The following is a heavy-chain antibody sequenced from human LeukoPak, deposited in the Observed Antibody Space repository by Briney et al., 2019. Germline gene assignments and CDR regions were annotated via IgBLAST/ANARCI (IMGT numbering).Heavy chain of an antibody. J-gene: IGHJ4*02. Sequence: GRSLRPSCTASGFTFSTSAMRWVRQAPGKGLEWMALISYDGSNKYYADSVKCRFTVSRDNSKNTLYLHMNSLRPGDTGVYYCATLHNYYDSSGYSNWGQGTLVTVSS. D-gene: IGHD3-22*01. V-gene: IGHV3-30-3*01. CDR1: GFTFSTSA. CDR2: ISYDGSNK. CDR3: ATLHNYYDSSGYSN.